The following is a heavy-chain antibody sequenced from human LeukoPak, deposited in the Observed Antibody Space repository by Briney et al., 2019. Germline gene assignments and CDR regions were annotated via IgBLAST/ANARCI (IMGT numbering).Heavy chain of an antibody. J-gene: IGHJ3*01. CDR3: ARGPTSDVFDF. CDR1: GYDFTTFW. D-gene: IGHD2-21*02. CDR2: IYSGDSDT. V-gene: IGHV5-51*01. Sequence: GESLKISCKVSGYDFTTFWIGWGRQMPGKGLEWVGVIYSGDSDTRYSPSFQGQVTISADKSISTAFLQWSSLKASDPAIFYCARGPTSDVFDFWGQGTMVTVSS.